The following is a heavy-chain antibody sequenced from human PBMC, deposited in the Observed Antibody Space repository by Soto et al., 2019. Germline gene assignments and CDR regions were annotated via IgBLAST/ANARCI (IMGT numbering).Heavy chain of an antibody. CDR2: VYNSGST. Sequence: SETLSLTCTVSGGSISSNYGTWIRQPPGKGLEWIGYVYNSGSTNYNPSLKSRVTISEDTSKSQFSLKVNSMTAADTAVYYCARYRREAVAGYTLDNWGQGILVTVSS. D-gene: IGHD6-13*01. CDR1: GGSISSNY. CDR3: ARYRREAVAGYTLDN. V-gene: IGHV4-59*01. J-gene: IGHJ4*02.